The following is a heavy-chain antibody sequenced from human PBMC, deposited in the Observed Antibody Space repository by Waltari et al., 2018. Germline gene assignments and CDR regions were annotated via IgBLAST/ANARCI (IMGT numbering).Heavy chain of an antibody. CDR2: TSPDGFNK. Sequence: QVQLVESGGGVVQSGRSLRLSCAASGFSLSKYAVHWVRQAPGKGVDWVGVTSPDGFNKYYADSVQGRFTISRDRSLQMSALRSEDTAVYYCARGGSDRAPLDYWGRGTLVTVSS. J-gene: IGHJ4*02. V-gene: IGHV3-30*15. CDR3: ARGGSDRAPLDY. D-gene: IGHD1-1*01. CDR1: GFSLSKYA.